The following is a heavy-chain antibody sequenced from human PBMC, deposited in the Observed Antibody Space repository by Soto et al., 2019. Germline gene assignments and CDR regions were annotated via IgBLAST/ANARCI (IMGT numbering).Heavy chain of an antibody. CDR2: IYYSGST. Sequence: SETLSLTCTVSGGSISSGGYYWSWIRQHPGKGLEWIGYIYYSGSTYYNPSLKSRVTISVDTSKNQFSLKLSSVTAADTAVYYCAREYEYYYDSSYNWFDPWGQGTLVTVSS. CDR1: GGSISSGGYY. CDR3: AREYEYYYDSSYNWFDP. V-gene: IGHV4-31*03. J-gene: IGHJ5*02. D-gene: IGHD3-22*01.